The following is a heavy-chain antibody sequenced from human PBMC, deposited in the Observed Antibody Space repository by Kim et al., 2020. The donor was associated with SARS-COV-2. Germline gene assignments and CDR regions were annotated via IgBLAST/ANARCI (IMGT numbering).Heavy chain of an antibody. Sequence: ASVKVSCKASGYTFTSYGISWVRQAPGQGLEWMGWISAYNGNTNYAQKLQGRVTMTTDTSTSTAYMELRSLRSDYTAVYYCASLTPPSPSHWLGYGMDVWGQGTTVTVSS. V-gene: IGHV1-18*04. D-gene: IGHD2-15*01. CDR1: GYTFTSYG. CDR3: ASLTPPSPSHWLGYGMDV. J-gene: IGHJ6*02. CDR2: ISAYNGNT.